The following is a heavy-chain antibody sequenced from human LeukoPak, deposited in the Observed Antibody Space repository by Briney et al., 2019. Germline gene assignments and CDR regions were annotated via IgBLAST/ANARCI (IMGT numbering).Heavy chain of an antibody. CDR3: ARHEGYCISSSCSDTFDI. D-gene: IGHD2-2*01. Sequence: GESLKISCKGSGYKFPTYWIGWVRQMPGKGLEGMGIIYPDDSDTRYSPSFQGLVTISADKSISTAYLQWSSLKASDTAMYYCARHEGYCISSSCSDTFDIWGQGTMVTVSS. CDR2: IYPDDSDT. V-gene: IGHV5-51*01. CDR1: GYKFPTYW. J-gene: IGHJ3*02.